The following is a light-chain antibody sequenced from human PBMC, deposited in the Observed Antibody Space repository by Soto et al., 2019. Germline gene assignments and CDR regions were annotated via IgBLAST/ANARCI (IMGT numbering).Light chain of an antibody. CDR2: GAS. Sequence: ESMLTQSPGTLSLSPGERATLSCRASHSVSTRYFAWYQQKPGQAPRLLIYGASIRAAGIPDRFSGSGSGTDFTLTISRLEPEDFAVYYCHQFGSSPLAFTFGQWTKREI. J-gene: IGKJ2*01. CDR1: HSVSTRY. V-gene: IGKV3-20*01. CDR3: HQFGSSPLAFT.